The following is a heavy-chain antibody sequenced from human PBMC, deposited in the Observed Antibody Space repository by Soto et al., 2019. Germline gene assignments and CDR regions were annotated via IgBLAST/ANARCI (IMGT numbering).Heavy chain of an antibody. CDR1: GYTFTNYY. CDR2: INPTGGIT. V-gene: IGHV1-46*01. D-gene: IGHD2-21*01. CDR3: ARHLAAGDP. Sequence: QVHLVQSGAEVKKPGASVKVSCKASGYTFTNYYIHWVRQAPGHGLAWMAIINPTGGITNYAQKFQGRVTLTMDTSTSTVYIELSSLTSEDTAMYYCARHLAAGDPWGQGTLVTVS. J-gene: IGHJ5*02.